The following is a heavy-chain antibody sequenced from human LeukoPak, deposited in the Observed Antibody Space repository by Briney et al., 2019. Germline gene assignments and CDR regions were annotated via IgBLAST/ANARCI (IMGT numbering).Heavy chain of an antibody. CDR2: ISSSGST. V-gene: IGHV4-61*02. CDR1: GGSISSSSYY. CDR3: ARAGYYGSGSPTGYFDL. J-gene: IGHJ2*01. D-gene: IGHD3-10*01. Sequence: SETLSLTCTVSGGSISSSSYYWGWIRQPAGKGLEWIGRISSSGSTNYNPSLKSRVTMSVDTSKKQFSLKLTSVTAADTAVYYCARAGYYGSGSPTGYFDLWGRGTLVTVSS.